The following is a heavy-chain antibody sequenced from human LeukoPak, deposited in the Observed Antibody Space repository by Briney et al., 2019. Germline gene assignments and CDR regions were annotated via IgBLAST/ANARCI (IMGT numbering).Heavy chain of an antibody. Sequence: PGGSLRLSCAASGFTFSGYTMNWVRQAPGKGLEWVASIRSGSGHTYYADSVQGRFTISRDNAKNSLYLQMNSLRAEDTATYYCTRDRGLYYYDSSAYVFDSWGQGTLITVSS. V-gene: IGHV3-21*01. CDR1: GFTFSGYT. J-gene: IGHJ4*02. CDR2: IRSGSGHT. CDR3: TRDRGLYYYDSSAYVFDS. D-gene: IGHD3-22*01.